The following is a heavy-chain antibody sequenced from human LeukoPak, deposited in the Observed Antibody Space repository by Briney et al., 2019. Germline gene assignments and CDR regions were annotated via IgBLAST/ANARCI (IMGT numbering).Heavy chain of an antibody. J-gene: IGHJ5*02. D-gene: IGHD5-24*01. CDR2: IYYSGST. CDR3: ARVESYWFDP. Sequence: SGTLSLTCAVSGGSISSSNWWSWIRQPPGKGLEWIGYIYYSGSTNYNPSLKSRVTISVDTSKNQFSLKLSSVTAADTAVYYCARVESYWFDPWGQGTLVTVSS. CDR1: GGSISSSNW. V-gene: IGHV4-61*01.